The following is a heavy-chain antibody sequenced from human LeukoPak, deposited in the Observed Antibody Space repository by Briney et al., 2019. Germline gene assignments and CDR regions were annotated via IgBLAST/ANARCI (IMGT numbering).Heavy chain of an antibody. V-gene: IGHV3-23*01. CDR1: GFTFSSYS. D-gene: IGHD1-26*01. Sequence: GGSLRLSCAASGFTFSSYSMTWVRQAPGKGLEWVSVISASGGTTYYADSVRGRFTISRDNSKNTLYLQMNSLRPEDTAVYYCAKYRHDGSGGRNFDYWGQGTLVTVSS. CDR2: ISASGGTT. J-gene: IGHJ4*02. CDR3: AKYRHDGSGGRNFDY.